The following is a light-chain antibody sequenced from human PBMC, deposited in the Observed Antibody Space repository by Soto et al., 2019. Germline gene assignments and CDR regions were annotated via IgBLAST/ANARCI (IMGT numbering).Light chain of an antibody. V-gene: IGKV1-9*01. CDR1: QAFSIS. Sequence: QLTQSPSSLSASVGDRVTITCRASQAFSISLARYQQKAGKAHKLLIYAASTLQSGVPPRFSGSGSGTEFTLPIGSLQPEDSATYYCHHGYTFGQGTKLEIK. CDR3: HHGYT. CDR2: AAS. J-gene: IGKJ2*01.